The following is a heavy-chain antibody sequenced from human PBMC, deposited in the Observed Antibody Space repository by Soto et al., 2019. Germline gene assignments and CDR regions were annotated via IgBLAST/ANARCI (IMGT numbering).Heavy chain of an antibody. Sequence: QVHLVQSGAEVKKPGASVKVSCKGSGYTFTTYGITWVRQAPGQGLEWMGWISAHNGNTNYAQKLQGRVTVTRDTSTSTAYMALRSLRSDDTAVYYCARGRYGDYWGKGALVPVSS. V-gene: IGHV1-18*01. D-gene: IGHD1-1*01. CDR1: GYTFTTYG. CDR2: ISAHNGNT. J-gene: IGHJ4*02. CDR3: ARGRYGDY.